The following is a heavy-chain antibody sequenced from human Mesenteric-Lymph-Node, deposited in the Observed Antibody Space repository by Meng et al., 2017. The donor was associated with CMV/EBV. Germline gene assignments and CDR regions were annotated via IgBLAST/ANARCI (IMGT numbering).Heavy chain of an antibody. Sequence: GESLKISCAASGFTFSNSDMNWVRQAPGKGLEWVGYIGQDGDRKFYGNSVKGRFTISRDNSRNTLYLQMNNLRAEDTAVYCCAKDRDWAFVYWGQGTVVTVSS. V-gene: IGHV3-30*02. CDR2: IGQDGDRK. CDR1: GFTFSNSD. J-gene: IGHJ4*02. CDR3: AKDRDWAFVY. D-gene: IGHD3-9*01.